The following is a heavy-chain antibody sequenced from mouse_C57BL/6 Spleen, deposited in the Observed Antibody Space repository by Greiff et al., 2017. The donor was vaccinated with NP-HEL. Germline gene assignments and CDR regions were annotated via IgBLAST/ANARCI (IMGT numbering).Heavy chain of an antibody. J-gene: IGHJ4*01. CDR1: GYTFTSYW. CDR3: ARPRGKGGDYAMDD. Sequence: QVQLQQPGAELVMPGASVKLSCKASGYTFTSYWMHWVKQRPGQGLEWIGEIDPSDSYTNYNQKFKGKSTLTVDKSSSTAYMQLSSLTSEDSAVYYCARPRGKGGDYAMDDWGQGTSVTVSS. V-gene: IGHV1-69*01. CDR2: IDPSDSYT.